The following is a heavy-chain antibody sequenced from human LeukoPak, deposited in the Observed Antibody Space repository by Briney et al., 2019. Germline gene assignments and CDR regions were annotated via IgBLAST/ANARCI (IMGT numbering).Heavy chain of an antibody. CDR2: IDHSGST. Sequence: SETLSLTCAVYGGSFSGFYWNWIRQPPGKGLEWIGEIDHSGSTNYNPSLKSRVTISVDRANNQFSLKLSPVTAADTAVYYCARKTGYYFHPCDSWGQGILVTVSS. V-gene: IGHV4-34*01. CDR3: ARKTGYYFHPCDS. J-gene: IGHJ4*02. CDR1: GGSFSGFY. D-gene: IGHD3-22*01.